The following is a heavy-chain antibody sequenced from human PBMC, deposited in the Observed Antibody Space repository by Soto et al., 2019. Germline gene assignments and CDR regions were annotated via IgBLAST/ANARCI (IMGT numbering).Heavy chain of an antibody. CDR1: GFTFSSYG. D-gene: IGHD2-2*01. J-gene: IGHJ4*02. V-gene: IGHV3-30*18. CDR3: AKPGYCSSTSCYAEFDY. CDR2: ISYDGSNK. Sequence: GGSLRLSCASSGFTFSSYGMHWVRQAPGKGLEWVAVISYDGSNKYYADSVKGRFTISRDNSKNTLYLQMNSLRAEDTAVYYCAKPGYCSSTSCYAEFDYWGQGT.